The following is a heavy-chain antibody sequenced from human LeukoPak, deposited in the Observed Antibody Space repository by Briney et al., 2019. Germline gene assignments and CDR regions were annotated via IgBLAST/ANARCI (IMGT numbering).Heavy chain of an antibody. J-gene: IGHJ4*02. CDR1: GFTFDDYG. Sequence: GGSLRLSCAASGFTFDDYGMSWVRQAPGKGLEWVSGINWNSGSIGYADSVKGRFTISRDNAKNTLYLQMNSLRAEDTAVYYCAKRSAYCGGDCYSFDFWGQGTLVTVSS. V-gene: IGHV3-20*04. CDR3: AKRSAYCGGDCYSFDF. CDR2: INWNSGSI. D-gene: IGHD2-21*02.